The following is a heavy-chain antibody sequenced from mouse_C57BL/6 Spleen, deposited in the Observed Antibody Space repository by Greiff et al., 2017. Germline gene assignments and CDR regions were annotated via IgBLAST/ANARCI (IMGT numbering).Heavy chain of an antibody. D-gene: IGHD2-2*01. CDR2: IRLKSDNYAT. CDR3: TGFLYYGYDVARDY. V-gene: IGHV6-3*01. CDR1: GFTFSNYW. Sequence: EVTLMESGGGLVQPGGSMKLSCVASGFTFSNYWMNWVRQSPEKGLEWVAQIRLKSDNYATHYAESVKGRFTISRDDSKSSVYLQMITLKAEDTEIYSCTGFLYYGYDVARDYWGQGTSVTVSS. J-gene: IGHJ4*01.